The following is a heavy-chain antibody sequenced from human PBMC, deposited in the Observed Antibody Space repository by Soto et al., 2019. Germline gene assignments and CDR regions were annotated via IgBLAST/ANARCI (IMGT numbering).Heavy chain of an antibody. CDR1: GFTFSSYA. CDR2: ISYDGSNK. Sequence: QVQLVESGGGVVQPGRSLRLSCAASGFTFSSYAMHWVRQAPGKGLEWVAVISYDGSNKYYADSVKGRFTISRDNSKNSLYLQMNSLRAEDTAVYYCARDWVVPAASLYYYGMDVWGQGTTVTVSS. D-gene: IGHD2-2*01. V-gene: IGHV3-30-3*01. J-gene: IGHJ6*02. CDR3: ARDWVVPAASLYYYGMDV.